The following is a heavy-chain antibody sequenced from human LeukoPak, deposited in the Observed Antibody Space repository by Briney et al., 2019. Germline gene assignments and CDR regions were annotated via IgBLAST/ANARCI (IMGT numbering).Heavy chain of an antibody. CDR3: AREDSSGYSDNWFDP. CDR1: GYTFTSYG. J-gene: IGHJ5*02. V-gene: IGHV1-18*01. CDR2: ISAYNGNT. Sequence: ASVKVFCKASGYTFTSYGISWVRQAPGQGLAWMGWISAYNGNTNYAQKLQGRVTMTTDTSTSTAYMELRSLRSDDTAVYYCAREDSSGYSDNWFDPWGQGTLVTVSS. D-gene: IGHD3-22*01.